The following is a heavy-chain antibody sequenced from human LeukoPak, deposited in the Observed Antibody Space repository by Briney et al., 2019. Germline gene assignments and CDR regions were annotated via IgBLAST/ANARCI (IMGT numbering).Heavy chain of an antibody. D-gene: IGHD1-14*01. J-gene: IGHJ5*02. V-gene: IGHV1-8*01. CDR2: VHPNSGNT. CDR3: ARGPRNDP. CDR1: XYPFTTWE. Sequence: GASVXXSCKXSXYPFTTWEINWVRQAAGQGLEWMGWVHPNSGNTAYAQKFQGRVTMTRDTSISTAYMELSGLRFDDTAVYFCARGPRNDPXGQGXXV.